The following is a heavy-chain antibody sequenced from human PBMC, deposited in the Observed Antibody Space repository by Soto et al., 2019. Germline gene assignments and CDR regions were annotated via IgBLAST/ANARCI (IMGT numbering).Heavy chain of an antibody. J-gene: IGHJ4*02. CDR1: GDSVSGNSAA. Sequence: SQTLSLTCAISGDSVSGNSAAWNWIRQSPSRGLEWLGRTYYRSKWYNDYAVSVKSRITINPDTSKNQFPLQLNSVTPEDTAVYYCARDRRMGGSYYVPLDYWGQGTLVTVSS. D-gene: IGHD1-26*01. CDR3: ARDRRMGGSYYVPLDY. CDR2: TYYRSKWYN. V-gene: IGHV6-1*01.